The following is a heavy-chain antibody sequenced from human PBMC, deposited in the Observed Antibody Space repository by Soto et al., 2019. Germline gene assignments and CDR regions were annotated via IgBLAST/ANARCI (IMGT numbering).Heavy chain of an antibody. CDR1: GYSITNHG. CDR3: GKDIRSGSIDY. V-gene: IGHV3-33*06. Sequence: QVRLAQSGGGVVQPGRSLTLSCAASGYSITNHGMHWVRQAPGKGLEWVALIWAHGTEQYYGDSVKGRFTVSRDTSTNTVYLQMNSLRAEDTARYYCGKDIRSGSIDYWGQGTLVTVSS. D-gene: IGHD1-1*01. CDR2: IWAHGTEQ. J-gene: IGHJ4*02.